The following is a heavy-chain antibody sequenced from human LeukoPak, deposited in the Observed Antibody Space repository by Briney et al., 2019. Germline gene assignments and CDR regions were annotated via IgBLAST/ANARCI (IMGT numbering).Heavy chain of an antibody. J-gene: IGHJ3*02. Sequence: SETLSLTCTVSGGSISSYYWSWIRQPAGKGLECIGFIYYSGSTNYNPSLKSRVTISVDTSKNQFSLKLSSVTAADTAVYYCARARNYYDSSGYYYEGDAFDIWGQGTMVTVSS. CDR1: GGSISSYY. CDR2: IYYSGST. V-gene: IGHV4-59*01. CDR3: ARARNYYDSSGYYYEGDAFDI. D-gene: IGHD3-22*01.